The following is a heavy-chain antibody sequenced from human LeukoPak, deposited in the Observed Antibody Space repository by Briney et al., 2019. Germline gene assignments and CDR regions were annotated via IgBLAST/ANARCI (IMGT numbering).Heavy chain of an antibody. V-gene: IGHV1-8*01. CDR2: MNANSGNT. D-gene: IGHD3-10*01. CDR1: GYTFTSYD. Sequence: ASVKVSCKASGYTFTSYDINWVRQATGQGLEWMVWMNANSGNTGYAQKFQGRVTMTRNTSISTGYMELSSLRSEDTAVYYCARGGLGITMVRGVKDGMDVWGQGTTVTVSS. J-gene: IGHJ6*02. CDR3: ARGGLGITMVRGVKDGMDV.